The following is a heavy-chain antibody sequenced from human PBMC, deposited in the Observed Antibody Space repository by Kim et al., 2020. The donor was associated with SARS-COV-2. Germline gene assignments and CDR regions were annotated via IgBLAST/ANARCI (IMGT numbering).Heavy chain of an antibody. D-gene: IGHD5-12*01. V-gene: IGHV1-69*13. Sequence: SVKVSCKASGGTFSSYAISWVRQAPGQGLEWMGGIIPIFGTANYAQKFQGRVTITADESTSTAYMELSSLRSEDTAVYYCARGIPGEGYSGYDTFDYWGQGTLVTVSS. CDR3: ARGIPGEGYSGYDTFDY. CDR1: GGTFSSYA. CDR2: IIPIFGTA. J-gene: IGHJ4*02.